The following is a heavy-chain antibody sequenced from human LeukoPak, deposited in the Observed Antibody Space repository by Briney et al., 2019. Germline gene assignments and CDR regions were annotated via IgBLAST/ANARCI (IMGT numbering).Heavy chain of an antibody. V-gene: IGHV1-8*01. CDR2: MNLNSGNT. D-gene: IGHD2-21*01. CDR1: GYTFTSYD. Sequence: ASVKLSCTASGYTFTSYDINWVRQATGQGQERMGWMNLNSGNTGYAQKFQGRVTMTRNTSISTAYMELSRLRPEDAAVYYCAKAPVTTCRGAYCYPFDYWGQGTLVTVSS. J-gene: IGHJ4*02. CDR3: AKAPVTTCRGAYCYPFDY.